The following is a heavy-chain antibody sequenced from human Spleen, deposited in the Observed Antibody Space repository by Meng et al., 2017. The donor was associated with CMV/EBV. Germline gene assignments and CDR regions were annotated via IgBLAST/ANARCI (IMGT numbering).Heavy chain of an antibody. V-gene: IGHV4-31*03. CDR3: ARDPSWFGELFHSYYYYYGMDV. CDR2: IYYSGST. CDR1: GGSISSGGYY. D-gene: IGHD3-10*01. J-gene: IGHJ6*02. Sequence: SETLSLTCTVSGGSISSGGYYWSWIRQHPGKGLEWIGYIYYSGSTYYNPSLKSRVTISVDTSKNQFSLELSSVTAADTAVYYCARDPSWFGELFHSYYYYYGMDVWGQGTTVTVSS.